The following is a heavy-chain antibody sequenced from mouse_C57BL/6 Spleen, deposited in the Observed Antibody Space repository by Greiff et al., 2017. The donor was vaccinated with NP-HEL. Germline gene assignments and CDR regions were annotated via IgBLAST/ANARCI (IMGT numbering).Heavy chain of an antibody. CDR2: IYPGSGYR. J-gene: IGHJ4*01. Sequence: QVQLKESGPELVKPGASVKISCKASGYTFTDYYINWVKQRPGQGLEWIGWIYPGSGYRKYNEKFKAKATLTVDTSSSTAYMQLSSLTSEDSAVYFCARGDDGYYEAMDYWGQGTSVTVSS. CDR3: ARGDDGYYEAMDY. CDR1: GYTFTDYY. V-gene: IGHV1-84*01. D-gene: IGHD2-3*01.